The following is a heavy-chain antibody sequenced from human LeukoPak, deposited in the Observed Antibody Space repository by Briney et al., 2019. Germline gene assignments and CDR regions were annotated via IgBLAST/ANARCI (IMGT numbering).Heavy chain of an antibody. J-gene: IGHJ6*02. D-gene: IGHD2-2*01. CDR2: IYTSGST. CDR3: ASFDCSSTSCYRYYGMDV. Sequence: SETLSLTCTVSGGSISSYYWSWIRQPAGKGLEWIGRIYTSGSTNYNPSLKSRVTMSVDTSKNQFSLKLSSVTAADTAVYYCASFDCSSTSCYRYYGMDVWGQGTTVTVSS. CDR1: GGSISSYY. V-gene: IGHV4-4*07.